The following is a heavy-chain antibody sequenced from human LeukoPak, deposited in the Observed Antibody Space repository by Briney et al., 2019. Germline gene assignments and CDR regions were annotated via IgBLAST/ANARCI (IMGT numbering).Heavy chain of an antibody. V-gene: IGHV4-59*08. D-gene: IGHD3-16*01. CDR1: GGSISSYY. J-gene: IGHJ4*02. CDR2: IYYSGST. CDR3: ARGGGSLDY. Sequence: SETLSLTCTVSGGSISSYYWSWIRQTPGKGLEWIGHIYYSGSTICNPSLKSRVTISVDTPKNQFSLILTSVTAADTAVYYCARGGGSLDYWGQGTRVTVFS.